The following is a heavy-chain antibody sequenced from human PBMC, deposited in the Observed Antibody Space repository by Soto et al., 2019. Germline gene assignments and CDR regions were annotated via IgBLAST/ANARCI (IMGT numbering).Heavy chain of an antibody. Sequence: GGALEISCKGSWYSFSNYWISRVRPIPGKGLEWRGRIDPSDSYTNYSPSFQGHVTISADKSISTAYLQWSSLKASDTAMYYCARRHSSSSAFDPWAQGTLVTVSS. CDR1: WYSFSNYW. CDR2: IDPSDSYT. V-gene: IGHV5-10-1*01. J-gene: IGHJ5*02. D-gene: IGHD6-13*01. CDR3: ARRHSSSSAFDP.